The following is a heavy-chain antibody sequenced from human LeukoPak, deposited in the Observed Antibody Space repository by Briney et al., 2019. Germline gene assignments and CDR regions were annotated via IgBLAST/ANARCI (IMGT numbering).Heavy chain of an antibody. CDR1: GGSISSSSYY. V-gene: IGHV4-39*07. CDR3: ARMSSGDY. D-gene: IGHD6-6*01. J-gene: IGHJ4*02. Sequence: SETLSLTCTVSGGSISSSSYYWGWIRQPPGKGLEWIGSIYYSGSTYYNPSLKSRVTISVDTSKNQFSLKLSSVTAADSAVYYCARMSSGDYWGQGILVTVSS. CDR2: IYYSGST.